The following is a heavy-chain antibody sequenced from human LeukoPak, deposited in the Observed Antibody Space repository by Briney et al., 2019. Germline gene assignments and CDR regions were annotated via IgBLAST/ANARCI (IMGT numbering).Heavy chain of an antibody. D-gene: IGHD3-10*01. CDR3: ARGPLDYGSGSPYGMDV. Sequence: KPSETLSLTCTVSGGSISSYYWSWIRQPPGKGLEWIGYIYYSGSTNYNPSLKSRVTISVDTSKNQFFLKLSSVTAADTAVYYCARGPLDYGSGSPYGMDVWGQGTTVTVSS. CDR1: GGSISSYY. CDR2: IYYSGST. J-gene: IGHJ6*02. V-gene: IGHV4-59*01.